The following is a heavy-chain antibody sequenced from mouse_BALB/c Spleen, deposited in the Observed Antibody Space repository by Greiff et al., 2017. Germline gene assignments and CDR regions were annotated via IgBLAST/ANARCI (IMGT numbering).Heavy chain of an antibody. CDR2: ISSGGST. V-gene: IGHV5-6-5*01. J-gene: IGHJ4*01. CDR1: GFTFSSYA. D-gene: IGHD1-1*01. CDR3: ARVYYYGSSPLYAMDY. Sequence: EVMLVESGGGLVKPGGSLKLSCAASGFTFSSYAMSWVRQTPEKRLEWVASISSGGSTYYPDSVKGRFTISRDNARNILYLQMSSLRSEDTAMYYCARVYYYGSSPLYAMDYWGQGTSVTVSS.